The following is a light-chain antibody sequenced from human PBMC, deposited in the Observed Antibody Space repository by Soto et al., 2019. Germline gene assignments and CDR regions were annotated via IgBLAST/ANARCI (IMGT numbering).Light chain of an antibody. CDR2: TNN. CDR3: AAWDDSLNGVV. J-gene: IGLJ2*01. Sequence: QSVLTQPPSASGTPGQRVTISCSGSSSNIGSNIVNWYQQFPGTAPKLLIYTNNQLPSGVPDRFSGSKSGTSASLAISGLQSEDEADYYCAAWDDSLNGVVFGGGTKLTVL. V-gene: IGLV1-44*01. CDR1: SSNIGSNI.